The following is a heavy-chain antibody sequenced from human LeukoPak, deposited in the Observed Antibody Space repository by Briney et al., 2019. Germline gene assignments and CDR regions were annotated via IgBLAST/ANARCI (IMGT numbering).Heavy chain of an antibody. CDR1: GFTFSNAW. D-gene: IGHD4-17*01. V-gene: IGHV3-15*01. J-gene: IGHJ6*03. CDR2: IKSKTDGGTT. Sequence: PGGSLRLSCAASGFTFSNAWMSWVRQAPGKGLEWVGRIKSKTDGGTTDYAAPVKGRFTISRDDSKNTLYLQMNSLKTEDTAVYYCTTVGTVTPHYYYMDVWGKGTTVTVSS. CDR3: TTVGTVTPHYYYMDV.